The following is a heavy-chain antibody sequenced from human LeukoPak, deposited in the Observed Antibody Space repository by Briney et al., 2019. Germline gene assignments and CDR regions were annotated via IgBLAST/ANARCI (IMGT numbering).Heavy chain of an antibody. D-gene: IGHD3-22*01. CDR2: IWYDGSNK. CDR1: GFTFSSYG. Sequence: GGSLRLSCAASGFTFSSYGMHWVRQAPGKGLEWVAVIWYDGSNKYYADSVKGRFTISRDNSKNTLYLQMNSLRAEDTAVYYCARDRASSGYCLGPFDPWGQGTLVTVSS. CDR3: ARDRASSGYCLGPFDP. J-gene: IGHJ5*02. V-gene: IGHV3-33*01.